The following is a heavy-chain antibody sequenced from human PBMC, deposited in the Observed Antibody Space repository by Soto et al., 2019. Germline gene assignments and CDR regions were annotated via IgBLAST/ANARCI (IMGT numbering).Heavy chain of an antibody. Sequence: QVQLVQSGAEVKKPGSSVKVSCKASGGTFSTYTITWVRQAPGQGLEWMGRIIPIIGIINYAQKFQGRVTISADKFTVTAYMDLHGISSDDTAVYYGAGHPNTHNNPIPSSSYPWPQGTLLTVSS. D-gene: IGHD1-1*01. CDR2: IIPIIGII. J-gene: IGHJ5*02. CDR3: AGHPNTHNNPIPSSSYP. CDR1: GGTFSTYT. V-gene: IGHV1-69*02.